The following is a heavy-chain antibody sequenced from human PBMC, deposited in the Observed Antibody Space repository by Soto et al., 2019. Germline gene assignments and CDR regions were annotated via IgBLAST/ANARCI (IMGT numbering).Heavy chain of an antibody. V-gene: IGHV4-39*01. D-gene: IGHD1-20*01. J-gene: IGHJ5*02. CDR2: SYYSGTT. CDR3: TTRYNWNDNCCGP. Sequence: SETLSLTCTVSGASISVHSYYWTWIRQPPGKGLEWIGSSYYSGTTYFNPSLNSRATISVDTSKNQFSLRLTSVTAADTAIYYCTTRYNWNDNCCGPWGPGALVTVSS. CDR1: GASISVHSYY.